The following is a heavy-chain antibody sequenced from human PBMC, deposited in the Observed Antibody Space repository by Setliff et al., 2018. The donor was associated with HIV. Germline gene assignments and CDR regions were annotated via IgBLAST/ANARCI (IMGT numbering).Heavy chain of an antibody. D-gene: IGHD3-16*01. CDR1: GGSFSSGNYY. V-gene: IGHV4-39*01. J-gene: IGHJ4*02. CDR3: VNPSGAMGDFDS. Sequence: SETLSLTCTVSGGSFSSGNYYWAWIRQPPGEGLEWIGGMSYSGTTYYNPSLKSRVTMSVDTSKNQFSLQLTSVTAADTAVYYCVNPSGAMGDFDSWGQGTLVTVSS. CDR2: MSYSGTT.